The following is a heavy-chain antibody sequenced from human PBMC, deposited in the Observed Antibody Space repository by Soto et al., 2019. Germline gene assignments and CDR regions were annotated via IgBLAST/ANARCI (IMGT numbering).Heavy chain of an antibody. V-gene: IGHV4-31*03. Sequence: QVQLQESGPGLVKPSQTLSLTCTVSGGSISNGDYYWNLIRQHPEKGLEWIGYINYRGSTFYNPSLKSRIIISVEKSKNQFSLKLSSVTAADTAVYYCARDAPETAPYWGQGTLVTVSS. CDR3: ARDAPETAPY. CDR2: INYRGST. J-gene: IGHJ4*02. D-gene: IGHD2-2*01. CDR1: GGSISNGDYY.